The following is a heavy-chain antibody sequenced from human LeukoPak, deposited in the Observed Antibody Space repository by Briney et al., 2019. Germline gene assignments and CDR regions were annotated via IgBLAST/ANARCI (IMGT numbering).Heavy chain of an antibody. CDR1: GFTFSSYG. Sequence: PGRSLRLSCAASGFTFSSYGMHWVRQAPGKGLEWVAVISYDGSNKYYADSVKGRFTISRDNSKNTLYLQMNSQRAEDTAVYYCAKAPAAGTAVRRRNYYYYYGMDVWGQGTTVTVSS. J-gene: IGHJ6*02. D-gene: IGHD6-13*01. CDR3: AKAPAAGTAVRRRNYYYYYGMDV. CDR2: ISYDGSNK. V-gene: IGHV3-30*18.